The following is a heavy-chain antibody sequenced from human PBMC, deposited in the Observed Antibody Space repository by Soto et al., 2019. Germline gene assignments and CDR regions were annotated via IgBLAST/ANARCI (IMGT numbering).Heavy chain of an antibody. D-gene: IGHD6-6*01. CDR2: ISAYNGDT. V-gene: IGHV1-18*01. Sequence: QVQLLQSGAEVKKPGASVKVSCKASGYTFTNYGITWVRQAPGQGLEWMGWISAYNGDTHYTQRLQGRVTMTTDTSTSPAHMELRGLRSDDTAVYYCANVRPLVGYFYYYMDGWGKGTTVTVSS. J-gene: IGHJ6*03. CDR1: GYTFTNYG. CDR3: ANVRPLVGYFYYYMDG.